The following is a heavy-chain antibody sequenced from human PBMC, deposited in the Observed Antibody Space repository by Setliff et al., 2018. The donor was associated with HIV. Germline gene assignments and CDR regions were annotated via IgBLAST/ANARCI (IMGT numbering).Heavy chain of an antibody. CDR3: ATSGFYDILTGPTPGVFDI. J-gene: IGHJ3*02. D-gene: IGHD3-9*01. V-gene: IGHV1-18*01. CDR1: GYTFTSYG. Sequence: ASVKVSCKASGYTFTSYGVSWVRQAPGQGLEWMGLISGYNGWTKYPQKFQGRVTMTEDTSTDTAYMALSSLRSEDTAMYYCATSGFYDILTGPTPGVFDIWGQGTMVTVSS. CDR2: ISGYNGWT.